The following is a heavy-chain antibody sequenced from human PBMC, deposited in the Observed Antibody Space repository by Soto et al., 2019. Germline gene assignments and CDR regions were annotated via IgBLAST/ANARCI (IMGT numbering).Heavy chain of an antibody. CDR1: GGSFSDFH. CDR2: INHRGNT. V-gene: IGHV4-34*01. J-gene: IGHJ6*03. Sequence: SETLSLTCAVYGGSFSDFHWSWIHQPPGKGLEWIAEINHRGNTNYNPSLRSRVTMSVDTSQNQFSLKMTSVTAADAAVYYCARTHYSMDVWDKGTTVTVSS. CDR3: ARTHYSMDV.